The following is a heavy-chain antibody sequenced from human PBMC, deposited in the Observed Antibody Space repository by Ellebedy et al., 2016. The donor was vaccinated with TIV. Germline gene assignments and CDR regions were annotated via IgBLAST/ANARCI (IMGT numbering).Heavy chain of an antibody. J-gene: IGHJ6*02. D-gene: IGHD3-10*01. CDR3: ARKSGWFGELEGGMDV. Sequence: GESLKISCKGSGYSFTSYWIGWVRQMPGKGLEWMGIIYPGDSDTRYSPSFQGQVTISADKSISTAYLQWSSLTASDTAMYYCARKSGWFGELEGGMDVWGQGTTVTVSS. CDR1: GYSFTSYW. CDR2: IYPGDSDT. V-gene: IGHV5-51*01.